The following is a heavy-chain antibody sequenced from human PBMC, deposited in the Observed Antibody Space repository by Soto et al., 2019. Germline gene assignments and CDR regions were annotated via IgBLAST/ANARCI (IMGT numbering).Heavy chain of an antibody. V-gene: IGHV3-48*01. J-gene: IGHJ6*03. D-gene: IGHD1-1*01. CDR1: GFTFSNYS. CDR3: ARVRDYYYYYMDV. Sequence: GSLRLSCAASGFTFSNYSMNWVRQAPGKGLEWVSYISSSSSTIYYADSVKGRFTISRDNAKNSLYLQMNSLRAEDTAVYYCARVRDYYYYYMDVWGKGTTVTSP. CDR2: ISSSSSTI.